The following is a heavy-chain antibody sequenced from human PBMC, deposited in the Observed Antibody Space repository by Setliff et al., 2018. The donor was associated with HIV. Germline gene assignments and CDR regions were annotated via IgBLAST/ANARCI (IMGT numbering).Heavy chain of an antibody. CDR1: GYLFTGYY. J-gene: IGHJ4*02. CDR2: INGDGSST. Sequence: SCKASGYLFTGYYMHWVRQAPGQGLEWMGWVSRINGDGSSTNYADSVKGRFTISRDSSKNTLYLQMNSLRAEDTAVYYCALAGRAVYYWGQGTLVTVSS. D-gene: IGHD6-19*01. CDR3: ALAGRAVYY. V-gene: IGHV3-74*01.